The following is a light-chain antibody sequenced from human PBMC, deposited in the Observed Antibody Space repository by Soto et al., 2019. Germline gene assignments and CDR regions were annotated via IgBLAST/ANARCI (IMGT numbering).Light chain of an antibody. CDR1: QSVSSN. J-gene: IGKJ1*01. V-gene: IGKV3-15*01. Sequence: ENVLTQSPGTLSLSPGERATLSCRASQSVSSNFLAWYQQKPGQAPRLLIYGASTRATGIPARFSGSGSGTEFTLTISSLQSEDFAVYYCQQYDNWPWTFGQGTKVDIK. CDR3: QQYDNWPWT. CDR2: GAS.